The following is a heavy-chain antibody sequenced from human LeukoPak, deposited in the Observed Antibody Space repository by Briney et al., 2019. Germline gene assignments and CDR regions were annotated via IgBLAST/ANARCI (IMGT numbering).Heavy chain of an antibody. Sequence: GSLRLSCAASGFTFSSYEMNWVRQPPGRGLEWIGSIYYSGSTYYNPSLKSRVTISVDTSKNQFSLKLSSVTAADTAVYYCARVRGSGKYYYYYMDVWGKGTTVTISS. CDR2: IYYSGST. CDR1: GFTFSSYE. J-gene: IGHJ6*03. CDR3: ARVRGSGKYYYYYMDV. D-gene: IGHD3-10*01. V-gene: IGHV4-39*07.